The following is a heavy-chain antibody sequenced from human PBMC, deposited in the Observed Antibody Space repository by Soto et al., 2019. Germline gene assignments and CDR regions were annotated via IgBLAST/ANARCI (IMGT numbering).Heavy chain of an antibody. CDR1: GGSIGSGGYY. D-gene: IGHD4-4*01. CDR3: ARMEVASNDYYSGMDV. J-gene: IGHJ6*02. CDR2: ISYSGSI. V-gene: IGHV4-39*01. Sequence: SETLSLTCTVSGGSIGSGGYYWGWIRQPPGKGLEWIGSISYSGSIYYTLSLKSRVTISVDKSNNQLSLKLSSVTAADTAVYYCARMEVASNDYYSGMDVWRQGTTVTVSS.